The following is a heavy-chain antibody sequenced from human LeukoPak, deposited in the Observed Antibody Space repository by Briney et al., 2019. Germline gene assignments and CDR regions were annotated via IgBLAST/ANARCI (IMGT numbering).Heavy chain of an antibody. J-gene: IGHJ4*02. CDR3: ARVAAVAGEVPYFDY. CDR2: IYYSGST. D-gene: IGHD6-19*01. Sequence: SETLSLTCTVSGGSISSGDYYWSWIRQPPGKGLEWIGYIYYSGSTYYNPSLKSRVTLSVDTSKNQFSLKLSSVTAADTAVYYCARVAAVAGEVPYFDYWGQGTLVTVSS. CDR1: GGSISSGDYY. V-gene: IGHV4-30-4*08.